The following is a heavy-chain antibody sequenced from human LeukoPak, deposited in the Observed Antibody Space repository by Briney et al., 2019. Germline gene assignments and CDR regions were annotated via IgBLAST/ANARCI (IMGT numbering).Heavy chain of an antibody. J-gene: IGHJ6*02. Sequence: GGSLRLSCAASGFTVSSNYMSWVRQAPGKGLEWVSVIYSGGSTYYADSVKGRFTISRDNSKNALYLQMNSLRAEDTAVYYCASPGRGYCTNGVCYDRDYYYYGMDVWGQGTTVTVSS. CDR3: ASPGRGYCTNGVCYDRDYYYYGMDV. D-gene: IGHD2-8*01. CDR1: GFTVSSNY. V-gene: IGHV3-66*01. CDR2: IYSGGST.